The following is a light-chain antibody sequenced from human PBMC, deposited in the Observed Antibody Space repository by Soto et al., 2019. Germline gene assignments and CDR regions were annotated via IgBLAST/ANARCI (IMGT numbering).Light chain of an antibody. CDR1: SSDFGGYNY. Sequence: QSVLTQPASVSGSPGQSITISCTGTSSDFGGYNYVSWYQQHPGKAPKLMIYDVNNRPSGVSDRFSGSKSGNTASLTISGLQAEDEADYFCSSYTSSNTLYVLGAGTKVTVL. CDR3: SSYTSSNTLYV. CDR2: DVN. V-gene: IGLV2-14*01. J-gene: IGLJ1*01.